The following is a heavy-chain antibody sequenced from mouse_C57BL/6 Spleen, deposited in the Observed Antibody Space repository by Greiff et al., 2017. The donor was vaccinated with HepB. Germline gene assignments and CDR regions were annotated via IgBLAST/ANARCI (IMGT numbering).Heavy chain of an antibody. CDR2: IHPNSGST. CDR1: GYTFTSYC. V-gene: IGHV1-64*01. J-gene: IGHJ3*01. Sequence: VQLQQPGAELVKPGASVKLSCKASGYTFTSYCMHWVKQRPGQGLEWIGMIHPNSGSTNYNEKFKSKATLTVDKSSSTAYMQHSSLTSEDSAVYCCARGGGGYYAFAYWGQGTLVTVSA. D-gene: IGHD2-3*01. CDR3: ARGGGGYYAFAY.